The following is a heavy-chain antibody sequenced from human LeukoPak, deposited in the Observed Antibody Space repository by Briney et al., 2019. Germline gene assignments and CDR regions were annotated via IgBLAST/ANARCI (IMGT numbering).Heavy chain of an antibody. V-gene: IGHV3-33*08. J-gene: IGHJ3*02. CDR3: VRYCNGGSCYRDAFDI. CDR1: GFTFSSYG. Sequence: GGSLRLSCAASGFTFSSYGMYWVRQAPGKGLEWVALIWYDGNNKYYADSVKGRFTISRDNSRNTLYLQMNSLRAEDTAVYYCVRYCNGGSCYRDAFDIWGLGTMVTVSS. CDR2: IWYDGNNK. D-gene: IGHD2-15*01.